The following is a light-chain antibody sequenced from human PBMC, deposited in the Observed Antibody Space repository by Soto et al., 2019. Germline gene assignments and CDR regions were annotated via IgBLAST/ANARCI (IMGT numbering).Light chain of an antibody. V-gene: IGKV1-5*03. J-gene: IGKJ1*01. Sequence: DIQMTQSPSTLSGSVGDRVTITCRASQSISSWLAWYQQKPGKAPKLLIYKASSLESGVPSRFSASGSGTEFTLTISSLQPDDFATYYCQHYNSYSVAFGPGTKVDIK. CDR2: KAS. CDR3: QHYNSYSVA. CDR1: QSISSW.